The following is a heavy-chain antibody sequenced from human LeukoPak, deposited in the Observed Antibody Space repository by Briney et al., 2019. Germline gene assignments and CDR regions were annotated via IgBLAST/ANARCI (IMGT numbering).Heavy chain of an antibody. CDR2: IYSGGST. D-gene: IGHD3-10*01. CDR1: GFTVSSNY. Sequence: GGSLRLSCAASGFTVSSNYMSWVRQAPGKGLEWVSVIYSGGSTYYADSVKGRFTISRDNSKNTLYLQMSSLRAEDTAVYYCARGGLWFGELDYYFDYWGQGTLVTVSS. J-gene: IGHJ4*02. CDR3: ARGGLWFGELDYYFDY. V-gene: IGHV3-53*01.